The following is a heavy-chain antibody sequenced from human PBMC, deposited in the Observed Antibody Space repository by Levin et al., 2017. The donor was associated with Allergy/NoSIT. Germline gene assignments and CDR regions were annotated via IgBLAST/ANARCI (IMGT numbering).Heavy chain of an antibody. CDR2: IIPILGIA. D-gene: IGHD6-13*01. V-gene: IGHV1-69*04. CDR3: ARGGQLSWFDP. Sequence: SVKVSCKASGGTFSSYAISWVRQAPGQGLEWMGRIIPILGIANYAQKFQGRVTITADKSTSTAYMELSSLRSEDTAVYYCARGGQLSWFDPWGQGTLVTVSS. J-gene: IGHJ5*02. CDR1: GGTFSSYA.